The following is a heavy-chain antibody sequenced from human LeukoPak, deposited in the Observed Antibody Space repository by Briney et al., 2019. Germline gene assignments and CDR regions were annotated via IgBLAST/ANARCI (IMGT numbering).Heavy chain of an antibody. J-gene: IGHJ4*02. Sequence: PGGSLRLSCAASGFTFSTYAMHWVRQAPGKGLEWVAVISYDGSSKYYADSVKGRFTISRDNSKNTLYLQMNSLRAEDTAVYYCARGAAAGTSWLYHFDFWGQGALVIVSS. V-gene: IGHV3-30-3*01. CDR3: ARGAAAGTSWLYHFDF. CDR2: ISYDGSSK. CDR1: GFTFSTYA. D-gene: IGHD6-13*01.